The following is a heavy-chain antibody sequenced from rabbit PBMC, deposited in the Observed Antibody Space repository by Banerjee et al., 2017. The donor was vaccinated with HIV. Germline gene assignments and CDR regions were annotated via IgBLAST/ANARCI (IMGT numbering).Heavy chain of an antibody. CDR2: IATGSSGST. Sequence: LVKPEGSLTLTCTASGFTLSSYWICWVRQAPGKGPEWIACIATGSSGSTYYASWAKGRFTISKISSTTVTLQMTSLTAADTATYFCARDVAGGSYLAFNLWGQGTLVTVS. V-gene: IGHV1S45*01. CDR3: ARDVAGGSYLAFNL. CDR1: GFTLSSYW. J-gene: IGHJ4*01. D-gene: IGHD1-1*01.